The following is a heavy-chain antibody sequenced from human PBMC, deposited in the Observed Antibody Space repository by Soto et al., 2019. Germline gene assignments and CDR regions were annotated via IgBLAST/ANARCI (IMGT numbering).Heavy chain of an antibody. Sequence: GGSLRLSCAASGFTFSSYAMHWVRQAPGKGLEWVAVISYDGSNKYYADSVKGRFIISRDNSKNTLYLQMNSLRAEDTAVYYCARDLPHSTVTTHYYYYGMDVWGQGTTVTVSS. D-gene: IGHD4-17*01. J-gene: IGHJ6*02. CDR3: ARDLPHSTVTTHYYYYGMDV. CDR1: GFTFSSYA. CDR2: ISYDGSNK. V-gene: IGHV3-30-3*01.